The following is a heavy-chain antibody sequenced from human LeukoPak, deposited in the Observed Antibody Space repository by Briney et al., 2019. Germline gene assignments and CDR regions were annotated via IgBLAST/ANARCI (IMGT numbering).Heavy chain of an antibody. CDR1: GYTFTSYG. CDR3: ARGKSIAARLAPNWFDP. CDR2: ISAYNGNT. J-gene: IGHJ5*02. Sequence: ASVKVSCKASGYTFTSYGISWVRQAPGQGLEWMGWISAYNGNTNYAQKLRGRVTMTTDTSTSTAYMELRSLRSDDTAVYYCARGKSIAARLAPNWFDPWGQGTLVTVSS. V-gene: IGHV1-18*01. D-gene: IGHD6-6*01.